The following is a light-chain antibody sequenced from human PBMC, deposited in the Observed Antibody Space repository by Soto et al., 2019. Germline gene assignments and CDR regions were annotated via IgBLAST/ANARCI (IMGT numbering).Light chain of an antibody. CDR3: QQRTKWRT. V-gene: IGKV3-11*01. Sequence: EIVLTQSPATLSLSPGERATLSCRASPSVSSSLAWYQQKPGQAPRLLIYDASNRATGIPARFSGSGSGTDFTLTISSLEPEDFAVYYCQQRTKWRTFGQGTKVDIK. CDR2: DAS. J-gene: IGKJ1*01. CDR1: PSVSSS.